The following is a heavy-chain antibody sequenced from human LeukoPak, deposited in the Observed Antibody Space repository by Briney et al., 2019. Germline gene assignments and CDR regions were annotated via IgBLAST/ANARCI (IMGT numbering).Heavy chain of an antibody. D-gene: IGHD3-22*01. CDR2: LSYDGSSE. V-gene: IGHV3-30*18. J-gene: IGHJ4*02. Sequence: GGSLRLSCAASGFTFSSYCMNWVRQAPGKGLEWVAVLSYDGSSEYYADSVRGRFTISRDNPKKTLFLQMNSLTTEDTAVYYCAKGATGHYNDRSGYWYYFDSWGQGTLVTVSS. CDR1: GFTFSSYC. CDR3: AKGATGHYNDRSGYWYYFDS.